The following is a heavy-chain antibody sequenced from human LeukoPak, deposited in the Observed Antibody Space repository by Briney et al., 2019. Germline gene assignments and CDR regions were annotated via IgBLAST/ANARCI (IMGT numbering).Heavy chain of an antibody. CDR3: ARQATNWFDP. CDR1: GGSISSSSYY. CDR2: IYYSGST. V-gene: IGHV4-39*01. J-gene: IGHJ5*02. Sequence: SETLSLTCTVSGGSISSSSYYWGWIRQPPENGLEWIGSIYYSGSTYYNPSLKSRVTISVDTSKNQFSLKLSSVTAADTAVYYCARQATNWFDPWGQGTLVTVSS.